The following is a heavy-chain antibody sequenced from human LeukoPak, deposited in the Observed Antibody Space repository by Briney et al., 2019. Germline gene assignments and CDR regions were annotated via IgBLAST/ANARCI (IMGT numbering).Heavy chain of an antibody. Sequence: SETLSLTCTVSDDSLSSSSYHWVWIRQPPGKGLEWIGRFYYSGSISYNPSLKSRVTISLDTSKSQFYLKLSSVTAADTAVYYCTRLNGPLYYGMDVWGQGTTVTVSS. CDR2: FYYSGSI. J-gene: IGHJ6*02. CDR3: TRLNGPLYYGMDV. CDR1: DDSLSSSSYH. D-gene: IGHD2-2*02. V-gene: IGHV4-39*07.